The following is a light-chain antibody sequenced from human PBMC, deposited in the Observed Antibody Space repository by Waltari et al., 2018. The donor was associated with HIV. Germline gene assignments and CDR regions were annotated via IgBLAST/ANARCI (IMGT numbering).Light chain of an antibody. CDR1: QSVSSSY. CDR2: GAS. CDR3: QQYGSSPWT. Sequence: VLTQSPDILSLSPGGRATLFCRASQSVSSSYLAWYQQKLGQATRLLIYGASSRATGIPDRFSGSGSGTDFTLSISGLEPEDFAVYYCQQYGSSPWTFGQGTKVEIK. J-gene: IGKJ1*01. V-gene: IGKV3-20*01.